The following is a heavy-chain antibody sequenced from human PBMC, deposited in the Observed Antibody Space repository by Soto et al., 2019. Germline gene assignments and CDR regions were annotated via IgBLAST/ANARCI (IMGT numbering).Heavy chain of an antibody. D-gene: IGHD6-6*01. Sequence: SETLSLTCAVSGYSISSGYYWGWIRQPPGKGLEWIGSIYHSGSTYYNPSLKGRVTISVDTSKNQFSLKLSSVTAADTAVYYCARMSSSSDDWFDPWGQGTLVTVS. CDR2: IYHSGST. CDR3: ARMSSSSDDWFDP. CDR1: GYSISSGYY. J-gene: IGHJ5*02. V-gene: IGHV4-38-2*01.